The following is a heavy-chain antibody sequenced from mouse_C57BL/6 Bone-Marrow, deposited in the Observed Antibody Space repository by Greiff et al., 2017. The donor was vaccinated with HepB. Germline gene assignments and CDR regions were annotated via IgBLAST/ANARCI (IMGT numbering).Heavy chain of an antibody. CDR3: ARSDDSYAMDY. J-gene: IGHJ4*01. D-gene: IGHD2-13*01. CDR2: INPSSGYT. CDR1: GYTFTSYT. Sequence: VKLVESGAELARPGASVKMSCKASGYTFTSYTMHWVKQRPGQGLEWIGYINPSSGYTKYNQKFKDKATLTADKSSSTAYMQLSSLTSEDSAVYYCARSDDSYAMDYWGQGTSVTVSS. V-gene: IGHV1-4*01.